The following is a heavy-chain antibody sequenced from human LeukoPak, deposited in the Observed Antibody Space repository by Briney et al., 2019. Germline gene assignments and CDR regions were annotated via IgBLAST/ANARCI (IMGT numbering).Heavy chain of an antibody. J-gene: IGHJ4*02. CDR2: ISWVSGSI. CDR3: AKGVYSSGWYYYFDY. Sequence: GRSLRLSCAAAGFSFDDYAMHWVRQAPGEGLGWVSGISWVSGSIGYADSVKGRFTISRDNAKNSLYLQMNSLRAEDMALYYCAKGVYSSGWYYYFDYWGQGTLVSVSS. D-gene: IGHD6-19*01. CDR1: GFSFDDYA. V-gene: IGHV3-9*03.